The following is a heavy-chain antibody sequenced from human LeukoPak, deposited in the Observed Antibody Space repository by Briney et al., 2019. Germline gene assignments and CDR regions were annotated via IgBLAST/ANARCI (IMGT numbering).Heavy chain of an antibody. V-gene: IGHV3-30-3*02. Sequence: PGGSLRLSCVASGLTFSTYAMHWVRQAPGKGLEWVTVISYDGSKKYYADSVKGRFTISRDNSKNTLYLQVDSLRPEDTAVYYCAKPYDSSLYTNLDYWGQGTLVTVSS. D-gene: IGHD3-22*01. CDR2: ISYDGSKK. J-gene: IGHJ4*02. CDR3: AKPYDSSLYTNLDY. CDR1: GLTFSTYA.